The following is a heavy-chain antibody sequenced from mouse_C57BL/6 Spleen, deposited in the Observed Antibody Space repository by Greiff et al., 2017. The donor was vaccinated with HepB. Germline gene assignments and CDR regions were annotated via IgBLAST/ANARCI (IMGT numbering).Heavy chain of an antibody. CDR1: GFTFSDYG. J-gene: IGHJ3*01. D-gene: IGHD4-1*01. CDR3: ARRTGPWFAY. CDR2: ISSGSSTI. V-gene: IGHV5-17*01. Sequence: EVKLVESGGGLVKPGGSLKLSCAASGFTFSDYGMHWVRQAPEKGLEWVAYISSGSSTIYYADTVKGRFTISRDNAKNTLFRQMTSLRSEDTAMYYCARRTGPWFAYWGQGTLVTVSA.